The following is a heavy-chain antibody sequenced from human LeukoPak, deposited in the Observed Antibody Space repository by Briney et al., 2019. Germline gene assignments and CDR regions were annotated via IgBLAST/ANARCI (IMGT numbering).Heavy chain of an antibody. CDR3: ARRSSGWYWYDY. Sequence: ASVKVSCKASGYTFTGYYMHWVRQAPGQGLEWMGWINPNSGGTNYAQKFQGRATMTRDTSISTAYMELSRLRSGDTAVYYCARRSSGWYWYDYWGQGTLVTVSS. D-gene: IGHD6-19*01. V-gene: IGHV1-2*02. CDR2: INPNSGGT. CDR1: GYTFTGYY. J-gene: IGHJ4*02.